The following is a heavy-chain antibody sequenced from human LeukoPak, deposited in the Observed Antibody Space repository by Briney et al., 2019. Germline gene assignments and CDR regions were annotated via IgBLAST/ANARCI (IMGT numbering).Heavy chain of an antibody. CDR3: ARMPRGVAVVTPYYFDS. V-gene: IGHV4-31*03. CDR1: GDSLNSGSYS. CDR2: ISYRGTT. Sequence: SETLSLTCTVFGDSLNSGSYSWSWIRQPSERGLEWIGYISYRGTTFYNPSLKSRVSISGDTSKTQFSLNINSVTAADTAVYYCARMPRGVAVVTPYYFDSWGQGTLVTVSS. D-gene: IGHD2-21*02. J-gene: IGHJ4*02.